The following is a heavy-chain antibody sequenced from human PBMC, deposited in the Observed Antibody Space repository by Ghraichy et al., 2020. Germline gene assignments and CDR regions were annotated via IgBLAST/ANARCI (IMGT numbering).Heavy chain of an antibody. CDR3: ARDLMPGIAAAGSGRWFDP. J-gene: IGHJ5*02. CDR1: GYTFTSYA. Sequence: ASVKVSCKASGYTFTSYAMHLVRQAPGQRLEWMGWINGGNGNRKYSQKFQGRVTITRDTSASTAYMELSSLRSEDTAVYYCARDLMPGIAAAGSGRWFDPWGQGTLVTVSS. V-gene: IGHV1-3*01. CDR2: INGGNGNR. D-gene: IGHD6-13*01.